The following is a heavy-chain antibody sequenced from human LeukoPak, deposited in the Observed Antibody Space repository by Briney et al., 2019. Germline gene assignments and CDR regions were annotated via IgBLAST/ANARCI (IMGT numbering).Heavy chain of an antibody. Sequence: PGGSLRLSCAASGFTFSSYWMHWVRQAPGKGLEWVAVISYDGSNKYYADSVKGRFTISRDNSKNTLYLQMNSLRAEDTAVYYCAKDGVGAIGYWGQGTLVTVSS. CDR2: ISYDGSNK. V-gene: IGHV3-30*18. J-gene: IGHJ4*02. CDR3: AKDGVGAIGY. D-gene: IGHD1-26*01. CDR1: GFTFSSYW.